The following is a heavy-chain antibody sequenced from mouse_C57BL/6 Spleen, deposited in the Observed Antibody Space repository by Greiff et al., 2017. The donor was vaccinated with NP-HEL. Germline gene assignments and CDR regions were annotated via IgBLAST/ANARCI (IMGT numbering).Heavy chain of an antibody. CDR2: IYPRDGST. Sequence: VQGVESGPELVKPGASVKLSCKASGYTFTSYDINWVKQRPGQGLEWIGWIYPRDGSTKYNEKFKGKATLTVDTSSSTAYMELHSLTSEDSAVYFCARPTVVAHWYFDVWGTGTTVTVSS. D-gene: IGHD1-1*01. CDR3: ARPTVVAHWYFDV. V-gene: IGHV1-85*01. J-gene: IGHJ1*03. CDR1: GYTFTSYD.